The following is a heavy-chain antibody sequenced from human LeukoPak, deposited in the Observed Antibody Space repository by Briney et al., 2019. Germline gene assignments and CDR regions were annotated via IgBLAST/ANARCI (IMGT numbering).Heavy chain of an antibody. Sequence: GGSLRLSCAVSGFTFSTYAIHWVRQAPGKGLEWVAVISYDGNNKYYPDSVKGRFTISRDNSKNTLYLQMNSLRAEDTAMYYCAKDRHYSSNLFDYWGQGTLVTVSS. CDR3: AKDRHYSSNLFDY. J-gene: IGHJ4*02. D-gene: IGHD6-19*01. V-gene: IGHV3-30*04. CDR2: ISYDGNNK. CDR1: GFTFSTYA.